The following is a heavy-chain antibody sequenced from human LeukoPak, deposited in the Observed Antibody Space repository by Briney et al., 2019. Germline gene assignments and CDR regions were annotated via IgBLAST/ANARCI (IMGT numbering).Heavy chain of an antibody. Sequence: KASETLSLTCTVSGGSISSYYWSWIRQPPGKGLEWIGYIYYSGSTNYNPSLKSRVTISVDTSKNQFSLKLSSVTAADTAVYYCARGLWSSSWYYYYYYMDVWGKGTTVTISS. J-gene: IGHJ6*03. D-gene: IGHD6-13*01. CDR2: IYYSGST. CDR1: GGSISSYY. CDR3: ARGLWSSSWYYYYYYMDV. V-gene: IGHV4-59*01.